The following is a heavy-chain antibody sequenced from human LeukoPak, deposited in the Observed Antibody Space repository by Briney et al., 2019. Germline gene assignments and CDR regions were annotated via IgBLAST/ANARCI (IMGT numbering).Heavy chain of an antibody. CDR2: INHSGST. CDR1: GGSFSGYY. V-gene: IGHV4-34*01. D-gene: IGHD3-10*01. CDR3: ARHHRYYYGSGSYRATWFDP. J-gene: IGHJ5*02. Sequence: PSETLSLTCAVYGGSFSGYYWSWIRQPPGKGLEWIGEINHSGSTNYNPSLKSRVTISVDTSKNQFSLKLSSVTAADTAVYYCARHHRYYYGSGSYRATWFDPWGQGTLVTVSS.